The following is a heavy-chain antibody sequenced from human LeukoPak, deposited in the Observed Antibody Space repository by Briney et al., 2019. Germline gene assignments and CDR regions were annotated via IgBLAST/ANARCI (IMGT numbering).Heavy chain of an antibody. J-gene: IGHJ4*02. D-gene: IGHD3-22*01. Sequence: ASVKVSCKASGYTFTGYYMHWVRQAPGQGLEWMGWINPNSGGTNYAQKFQGRVTMTRDTSKNQVVLTMTNMDPVDTATYYCAHLPVDYYDSSGYYSCFDYWGQGTLVTVSS. CDR2: INPNSGGT. CDR1: GYTFTGYY. V-gene: IGHV1-2*02. CDR3: AHLPVDYYDSSGYYSCFDY.